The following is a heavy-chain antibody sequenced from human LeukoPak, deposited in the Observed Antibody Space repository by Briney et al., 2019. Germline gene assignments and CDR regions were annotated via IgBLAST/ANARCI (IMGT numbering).Heavy chain of an antibody. Sequence: GGSLRLSCAASGFTFTNYWMSWVRQAPGKGLEWVSAISGSGGSTYYADSVKGRFTISRDNSKNTLYLQMNSLRAEDTAVYYCAKEEEQWLVRNAFDIWGQGTMVTVSS. CDR2: ISGSGGST. V-gene: IGHV3-23*01. CDR3: AKEEEQWLVRNAFDI. CDR1: GFTFTNYW. J-gene: IGHJ3*02. D-gene: IGHD6-19*01.